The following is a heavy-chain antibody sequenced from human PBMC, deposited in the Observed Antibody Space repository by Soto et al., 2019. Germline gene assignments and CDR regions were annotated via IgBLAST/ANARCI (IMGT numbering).Heavy chain of an antibody. J-gene: IGHJ4*02. D-gene: IGHD6-13*01. CDR1: GYSFTGYW. CDR2: IYPGDSDT. CDR3: ARLGSSSWYGLGDY. V-gene: IGHV5-51*03. Sequence: EVQLVQSGSEVKKPGESLKISCKGSGYSFTGYWIGWVRQMPGEGLEWMGIIYPGDSDTRYSPSFQGQVTISADKSSSTASLQWSSLKASDTAMYYCARLGSSSWYGLGDYWGQGTLVTVSS.